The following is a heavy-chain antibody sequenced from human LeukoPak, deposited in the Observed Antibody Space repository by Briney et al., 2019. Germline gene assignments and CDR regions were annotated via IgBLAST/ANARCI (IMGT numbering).Heavy chain of an antibody. CDR1: GFTFSSYS. D-gene: IGHD6-13*01. CDR2: ISSSSSTI. J-gene: IGHJ3*02. Sequence: GGSLRLSCAPSGFTFSSYSMNWVGQAPGKGLEWVSYISSSSSTIYYADSVKCRFTISRDNAKNSLYLQMNSLRAEDTAVYYCAGSLGSSDAFDIWGQGTMVTVSS. CDR3: AGSLGSSDAFDI. V-gene: IGHV3-48*01.